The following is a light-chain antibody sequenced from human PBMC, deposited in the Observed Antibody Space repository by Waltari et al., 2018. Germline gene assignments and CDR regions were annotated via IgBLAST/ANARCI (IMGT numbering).Light chain of an antibody. CDR2: KAS. J-gene: IGKJ2*01. Sequence: DIQMTQSPSSLSASVGDKVTITCWASQSISTWLAWFQLKPGKAPKLLIYKASNLESGVPSRFSGSGSGTEFTLTISSLLPEDFATYYCQQSYSTPQTFGQGTKLEIK. CDR1: QSISTW. V-gene: IGKV1-5*03. CDR3: QQSYSTPQT.